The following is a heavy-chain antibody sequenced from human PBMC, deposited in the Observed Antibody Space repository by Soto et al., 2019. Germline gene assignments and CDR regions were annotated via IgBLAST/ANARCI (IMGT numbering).Heavy chain of an antibody. Sequence: TSVKVTCEDSGYSLTGYYRHWVRQAPGQGLEWMGWINPNSGGTNYAQKFQGWVTMTRDTSISTAYMELSRLRSDDTAVYYCARVVVAATGDYYGMDVWGQGTTVTVSS. V-gene: IGHV1-2*04. D-gene: IGHD2-15*01. CDR3: ARVVVAATGDYYGMDV. CDR2: INPNSGGT. J-gene: IGHJ6*02. CDR1: GYSLTGYY.